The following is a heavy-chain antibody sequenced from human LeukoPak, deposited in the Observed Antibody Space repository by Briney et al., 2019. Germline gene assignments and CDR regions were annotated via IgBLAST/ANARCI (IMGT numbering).Heavy chain of an antibody. J-gene: IGHJ3*02. V-gene: IGHV3-48*01. CDR1: GFTSSSYS. CDR3: ARVNCSGGSCHGAFDI. D-gene: IGHD2-15*01. CDR2: ISSSSSTI. Sequence: GGSLRLSCAASGFTSSSYSMNWVRQAPGKGLEWVSYISSSSSTIYYADSVKGRFTISRDNAKNSLYLQMNSLRAEDTAVYYCARVNCSGGSCHGAFDIWGQGTMVTVSS.